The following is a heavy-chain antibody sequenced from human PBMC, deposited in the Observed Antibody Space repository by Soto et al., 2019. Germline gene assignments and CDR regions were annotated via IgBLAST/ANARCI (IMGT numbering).Heavy chain of an antibody. D-gene: IGHD1-26*01. CDR3: ARDGSFGGSYSPGPSHD. Sequence: RASEKVSCNASGYTFTSYGISWVRQAPGQGLEWMGWISAYNGNTNYAQKLQCRVTMTTDTSTSTAYMELRSLRSDDTAVYYCARDGSFGGSYSPGPSHDWGQGTLVTVSS. V-gene: IGHV1-18*01. CDR2: ISAYNGNT. J-gene: IGHJ4*02. CDR1: GYTFTSYG.